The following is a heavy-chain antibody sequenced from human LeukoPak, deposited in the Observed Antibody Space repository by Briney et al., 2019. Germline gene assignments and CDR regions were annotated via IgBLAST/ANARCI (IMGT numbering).Heavy chain of an antibody. CDR2: ISGSGGSI. CDR1: GFTFSSYA. Sequence: GGSLRLSCAASGFTFSSYAMSWVRQAPGKGLDWAQAISGSGGSIYYADSVKGRFTISRDNSKNTLYLQMNSLRAEDTAVYYCAKVDPVLRYFDWLFNNDYWGQGTLVTVSS. J-gene: IGHJ4*02. CDR3: AKVDPVLRYFDWLFNNDY. V-gene: IGHV3-23*01. D-gene: IGHD3-9*01.